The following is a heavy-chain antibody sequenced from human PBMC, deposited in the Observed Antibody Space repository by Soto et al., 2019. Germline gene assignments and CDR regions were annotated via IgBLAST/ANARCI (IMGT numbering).Heavy chain of an antibody. D-gene: IGHD3-10*01. CDR2: INHSGST. Sequence: QVQLQQWGAGLLKPSETLSLTCVFYGGSFSDYYWSWIRQPPGKGLEWIGEINHSGSTNYNPSLKSRITISVDTSRDQFSLKLTSVTAADTAVYYCARGYGSGAYYGPPLYWGQGTLVTVSS. V-gene: IGHV4-34*01. CDR3: ARGYGSGAYYGPPLY. CDR1: GGSFSDYY. J-gene: IGHJ4*02.